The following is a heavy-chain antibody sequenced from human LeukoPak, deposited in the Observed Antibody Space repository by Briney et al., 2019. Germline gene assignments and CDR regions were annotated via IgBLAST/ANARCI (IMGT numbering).Heavy chain of an antibody. CDR2: VSSASGATT. V-gene: IGHV3-23*01. CDR1: GFTFSAYA. Sequence: GGSLRLSCEASGFTFSAYAMTWVRQAPGKGLEWVSSVSSASGATTYYADSVKGRFTISRDNSKSTLYLQMNSLRAEDTAVYYCAKDRPGGTFPIDYWGQGTLVTLSP. CDR3: AKDRPGGTFPIDY. D-gene: IGHD1-1*01. J-gene: IGHJ4*02.